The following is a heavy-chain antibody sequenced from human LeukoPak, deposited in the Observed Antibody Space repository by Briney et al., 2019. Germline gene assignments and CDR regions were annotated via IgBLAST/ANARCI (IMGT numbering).Heavy chain of an antibody. J-gene: IGHJ4*02. Sequence: GASVKVSCKASGYTFTSYYMHWVRQAPGQGLEWMGIINPSGGSTSYAQKFQGRVTMTRDTSTSTVYMELSSLRSEDTAVYYCARATYYYDSSGYYYDGSFDYWGQGTLVTVSS. D-gene: IGHD3-22*01. CDR2: INPSGGST. V-gene: IGHV1-46*01. CDR1: GYTFTSYY. CDR3: ARATYYYDSSGYYYDGSFDY.